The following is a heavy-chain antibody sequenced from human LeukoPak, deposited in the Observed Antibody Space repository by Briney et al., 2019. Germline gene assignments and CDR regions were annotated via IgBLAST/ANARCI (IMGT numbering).Heavy chain of an antibody. CDR3: ARGRQARQYCSGGSCTRNNWFDP. V-gene: IGHV1-46*01. CDR2: INPSGGST. CDR1: GYTFTNYY. Sequence: ASVKVSCKASGYTFTNYYMHLVRQAPGQGLEWMGIINPSGGSTSYAQKFQGRVTMTRDTSTSTVYMELSSLRSEDTAVYYCARGRQARQYCSGGSCTRNNWFDPWGQGTLVTVSS. D-gene: IGHD2-15*01. J-gene: IGHJ5*02.